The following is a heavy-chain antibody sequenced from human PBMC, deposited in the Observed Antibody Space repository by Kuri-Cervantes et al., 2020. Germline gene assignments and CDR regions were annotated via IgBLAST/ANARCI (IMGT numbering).Heavy chain of an antibody. D-gene: IGHD6-13*01. Sequence: GESLKISCVASGFIFGKYAMSWVRQAPGKELEWVSSISGGGIITYYADSVKGRFTISRDDADNSLYLQMNSLRVDDTAVYYCARDLGSSKYSSSWPLGYWGQGTLVTVSS. CDR2: ISGGGIIT. CDR1: GFIFGKYA. J-gene: IGHJ4*02. V-gene: IGHV3-23*01. CDR3: ARDLGSSKYSSSWPLGY.